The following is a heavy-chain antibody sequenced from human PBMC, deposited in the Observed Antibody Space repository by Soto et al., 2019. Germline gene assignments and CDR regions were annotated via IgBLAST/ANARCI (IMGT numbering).Heavy chain of an antibody. D-gene: IGHD6-6*01. CDR1: GGSFSGYY. Sequence: SETLSLTCAVYGGSFSGYYWSWIRRPPGKGLEWIGEINHSGSTNYNPSLKSRVTISVDTSKNQFSLKLSSVTAADTAVYYCARGRVSSSSLDYWGQGTLVTVSS. J-gene: IGHJ4*02. CDR2: INHSGST. CDR3: ARGRVSSSSLDY. V-gene: IGHV4-34*01.